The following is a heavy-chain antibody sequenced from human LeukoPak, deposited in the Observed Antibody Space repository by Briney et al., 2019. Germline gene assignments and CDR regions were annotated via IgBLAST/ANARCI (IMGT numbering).Heavy chain of an antibody. CDR2: INQSGST. CDR1: GGSFSGHY. Sequence: SETLSLTCAVYGGSFSGHYWSWLRQPPGKGLERIGEINQSGSTNYNPSLKSRVTISVDTSKNQFSLKLSSVTAADTAVYYCATLEGDYYDSSGYLFAEYFQHWGQGTLVTVSS. J-gene: IGHJ1*01. CDR3: ATLEGDYYDSSGYLFAEYFQH. D-gene: IGHD3-22*01. V-gene: IGHV4-34*01.